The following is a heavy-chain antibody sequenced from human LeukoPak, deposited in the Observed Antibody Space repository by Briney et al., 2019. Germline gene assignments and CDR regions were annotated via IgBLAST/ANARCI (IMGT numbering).Heavy chain of an antibody. CDR3: ARTRTNYYFDY. Sequence: PGGSLRLSCAASGYSFSDYSISWIRQAPGKGLEWISYISSSGGTMTYVHSVRGRFTISRDNAKDSLYLEMTRLRAEDTAVYYCARTRTNYYFDYWGQGTLVTFPS. D-gene: IGHD1-1*01. J-gene: IGHJ4*02. V-gene: IGHV3-11*01. CDR2: ISSSGGTM. CDR1: GYSFSDYS.